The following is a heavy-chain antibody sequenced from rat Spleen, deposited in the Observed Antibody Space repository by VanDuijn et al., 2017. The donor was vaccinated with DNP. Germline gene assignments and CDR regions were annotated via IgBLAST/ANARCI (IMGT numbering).Heavy chain of an antibody. CDR1: GFTFSDFY. CDR3: ARDSYSAPFDY. D-gene: IGHD3-3*01. V-gene: IGHV5-20*01. CDR2: ISYDGGRT. J-gene: IGHJ2*01. Sequence: EVQLVESGGGLVQPGRSLKLSCAASGFTFSDFYMAWVRQAPTKGLEWVASISYDGGRTYYRDSVKGRFTVSRDDARRTLYLQMDSLRSEDTATYYCARDSYSAPFDYWGQGVMVSVSS.